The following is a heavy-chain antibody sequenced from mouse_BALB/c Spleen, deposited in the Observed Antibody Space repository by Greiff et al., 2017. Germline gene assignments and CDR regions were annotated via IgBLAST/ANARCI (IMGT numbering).Heavy chain of an antibody. D-gene: IGHD2-1*01. Sequence: EVMLVESGGGLVQPGGSRKLSCAASGFTFSSFGMHWVRQAPEKGLEWVAYISSGSSTIYYADTVKGRFTISRDNPKNTLFLQMTSLRSEDTAMYYCARRNGNYLYYAMDYWGQGTSVTVSS. CDR2: ISSGSSTI. CDR3: ARRNGNYLYYAMDY. J-gene: IGHJ4*01. V-gene: IGHV5-17*02. CDR1: GFTFSSFG.